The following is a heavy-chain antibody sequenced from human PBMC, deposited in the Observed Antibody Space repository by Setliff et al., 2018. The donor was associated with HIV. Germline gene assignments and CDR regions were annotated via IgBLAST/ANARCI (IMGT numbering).Heavy chain of an antibody. CDR3: ARRKGGYGLDV. CDR2: FSVPGTT. CDR1: GGSITSADYY. J-gene: IGHJ6*02. V-gene: IGHV4-61*02. Sequence: SETLSLTCTVSGGSITSADYYWTWIRQPAGKGLEWIGRFSVPGTTNYGPSFKSRLTIWVDMSKNQFSLKLTSVTAADTAVYYCARRKGGYGLDVWGQGATVTVSS. D-gene: IGHD3-16*01.